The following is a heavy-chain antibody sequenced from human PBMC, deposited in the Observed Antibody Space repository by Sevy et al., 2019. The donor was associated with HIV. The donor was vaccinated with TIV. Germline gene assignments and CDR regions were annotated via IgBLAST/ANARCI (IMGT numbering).Heavy chain of an antibody. CDR3: AKGIGAGGLPLGNFDY. CDR2: ISWDGGST. V-gene: IGHV3-43*01. Sequence: GGSLRLSCAASGFTFDDYTMHWVRQAPGKGLEWVSLISWDGGSTYYADSVKGRFTISRDNSKNSLYLQMNSLRTEDTALYYCAKGIGAGGLPLGNFDYWGQGTLVTVSS. CDR1: GFTFDDYT. D-gene: IGHD1-26*01. J-gene: IGHJ4*02.